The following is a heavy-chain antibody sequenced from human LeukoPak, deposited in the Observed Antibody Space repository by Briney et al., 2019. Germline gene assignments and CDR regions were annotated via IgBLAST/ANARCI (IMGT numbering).Heavy chain of an antibody. CDR1: GFTFSSYS. Sequence: GGSLRLSCAASGFTFSSYSMNWVRQAPGKGLEWVSYISSSSSTIYYADSVKGRFTISRDNAKNTLYLLMKSLRAEDTAVYYCARDVGWSQYYFDFWGQGTLVTVSS. D-gene: IGHD2-15*01. V-gene: IGHV3-48*01. CDR3: ARDVGWSQYYFDF. CDR2: ISSSSSTI. J-gene: IGHJ4*02.